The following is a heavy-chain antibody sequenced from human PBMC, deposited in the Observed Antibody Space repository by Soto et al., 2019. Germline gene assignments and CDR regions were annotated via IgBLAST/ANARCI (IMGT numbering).Heavy chain of an antibody. V-gene: IGHV3-23*01. CDR1: GFTFSRHA. CDR3: ARKPNGFAS. Sequence: EVQLLESGGGLVQPGGSLRLSCAASGFTFSRHAMTWVRQAPGKGLEWVSSISENSGGTYYADSVKGRFTISRDNSKNTLYLQINSLRAEDTALYYCARKPNGFASWGQGTLVTVSS. J-gene: IGHJ5*01. CDR2: ISENSGGT.